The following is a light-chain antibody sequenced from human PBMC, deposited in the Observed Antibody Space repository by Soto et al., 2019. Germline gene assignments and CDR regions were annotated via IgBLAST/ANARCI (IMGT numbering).Light chain of an antibody. V-gene: IGKV3D-20*01. CDR2: AAS. J-gene: IGKJ5*01. CDR3: KQYGSSLIT. CDR1: QSVSSSY. Sequence: EIVLTQSPATLSLSPGERATLSCGASQSVSSSYLAWYQQKPGLAPRLLIYAASSRSTGIPDRFSGSGFGTDFTLTISRLEHADFAVYYCKQYGSSLITFGKGTRLEIK.